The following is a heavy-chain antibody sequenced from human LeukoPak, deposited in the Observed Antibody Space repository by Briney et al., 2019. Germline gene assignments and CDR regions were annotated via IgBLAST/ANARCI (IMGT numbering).Heavy chain of an antibody. CDR2: MNPNSGNT. CDR3: ARFIAVAGKFDY. Sequence: ASVKVSCKASGYTFTSYDIHWVRQATGQGLEWMGWMNPNSGNTGYAQKFQGRVTMTRNTSISTAYMELSSLRSEDTAVYYCARFIAVAGKFDYWGQGTLVTVSS. CDR1: GYTFTSYD. D-gene: IGHD6-19*01. J-gene: IGHJ4*02. V-gene: IGHV1-8*01.